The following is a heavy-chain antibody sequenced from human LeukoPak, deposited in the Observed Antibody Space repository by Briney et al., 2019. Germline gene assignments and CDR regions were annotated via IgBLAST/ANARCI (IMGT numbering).Heavy chain of an antibody. V-gene: IGHV4-34*01. D-gene: IGHD5-24*01. CDR1: GESLSGYY. CDR2: INHSGST. J-gene: IGHJ4*02. CDR3: ASGRWLQLMNY. Sequence: PSEALSLTCGVSGESLSGYYWSWIRQSQGKGLEWIGEINHSGSTNYNPSLKSRVTISVDTSKTQFSLKLISVTAADTAVYYCASGRWLQLMNYWGQGTLVTVSS.